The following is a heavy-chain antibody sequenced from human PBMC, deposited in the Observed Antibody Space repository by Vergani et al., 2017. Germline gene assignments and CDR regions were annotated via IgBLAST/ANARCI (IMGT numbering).Heavy chain of an antibody. Sequence: QLVESGGGLVQPGGSLRLSCAASGSTVSGNYMTWVRQAPGKGLEWVSGINCNSDSIAYADSVKGRFTISRDNAKNSLYLQMNSLRAEDTALYYCVKDIAASGNYWYFDLWGRGTLVTVSS. CDR3: VKDIAASGNYWYFDL. D-gene: IGHD6-13*01. V-gene: IGHV3-9*01. CDR2: INCNSDSI. J-gene: IGHJ2*01. CDR1: GSTVSGNY.